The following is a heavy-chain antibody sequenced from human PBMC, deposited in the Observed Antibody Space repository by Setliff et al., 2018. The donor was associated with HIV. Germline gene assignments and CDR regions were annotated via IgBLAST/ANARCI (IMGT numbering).Heavy chain of an antibody. D-gene: IGHD6-19*01. J-gene: IGHJ6*02. Sequence: ASVKVSCKASGYTFTTYGISWVRQAPGHGLEWMGWISPNFGHTKYAQRFLDRVTMTIETATSRAYTELRRLRSDDTAVYFCARLGSGCSDSYYSAMDIGGQGTTVTVSS. V-gene: IGHV1-18*01. CDR3: ARLGSGCSDSYYSAMDI. CDR2: ISPNFGHT. CDR1: GYTFTTYG.